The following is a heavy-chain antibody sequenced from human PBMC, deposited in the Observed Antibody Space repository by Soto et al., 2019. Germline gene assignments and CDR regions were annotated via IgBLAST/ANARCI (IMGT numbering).Heavy chain of an antibody. J-gene: IGHJ5*02. CDR2: INHSGST. D-gene: IGHD3-3*01. Sequence: SETLSLTCAVYGGSFSGYYWSWIRQPPGKGLEWIGEINHSGSTNYNPSLKSRVTISVDTSKNQFSLKLRSLTAADTAVYYCARATSLRFLEWFSWGQGTLVTVSS. CDR3: ARATSLRFLEWFS. CDR1: GGSFSGYY. V-gene: IGHV4-34*01.